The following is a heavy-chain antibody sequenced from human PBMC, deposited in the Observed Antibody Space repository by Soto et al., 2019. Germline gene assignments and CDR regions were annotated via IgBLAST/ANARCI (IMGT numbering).Heavy chain of an antibody. CDR3: ARDLEMATDY. Sequence: GAYLRLSCVASEFAASSNYMSWLRQAPGKGLEWVSVIYSGGSTYYADSGKGRFTISRDNSKNTLYLQMNSLRAEDTAAYYCARDLEMATDYWGQGTLVTVSS. J-gene: IGHJ4*02. CDR2: IYSGGST. CDR1: EFAASSNY. V-gene: IGHV3-53*01.